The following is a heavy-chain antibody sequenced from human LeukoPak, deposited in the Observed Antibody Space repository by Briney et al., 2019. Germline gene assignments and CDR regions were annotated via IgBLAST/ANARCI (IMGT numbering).Heavy chain of an antibody. V-gene: IGHV3-74*01. CDR2: INPDGSTI. Sequence: GSLRLSCAASGFTFSNYWVHWVRQAPGKGLVWVSRINPDGSTINYADSVKGRFTISRDNAKNTLYLQMNSLRAEDTAVYYCATAGNYRFDYWGQGTLVTVSS. J-gene: IGHJ4*02. D-gene: IGHD1-7*01. CDR1: GFTFSNYW. CDR3: ATAGNYRFDY.